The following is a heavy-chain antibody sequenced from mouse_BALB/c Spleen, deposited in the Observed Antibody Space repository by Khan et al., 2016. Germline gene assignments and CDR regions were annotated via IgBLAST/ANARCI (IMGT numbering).Heavy chain of an antibody. Sequence: LQQSGAELAKPGASVKMSCKASGYTFTSYWMHWVKQRPGQGLEWIGYINPSTGYTEYNQKLKDKATLTADKSSSTAYMPLSSLTSEDSAVYYCASQGSYGNYEGFAYWGQGTLVTVSA. CDR1: GYTFTSYW. D-gene: IGHD2-1*01. J-gene: IGHJ3*01. V-gene: IGHV1-7*01. CDR2: INPSTGYT. CDR3: ASQGSYGNYEGFAY.